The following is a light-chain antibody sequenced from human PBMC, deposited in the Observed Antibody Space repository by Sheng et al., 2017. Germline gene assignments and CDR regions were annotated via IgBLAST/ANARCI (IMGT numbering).Light chain of an antibody. Sequence: IVLTQSPATLSLSPGERATLSCRASQSVSSYLAWYQQKPGQTPRLLIYAASNRASGIPARFSGSGSGTDFTLTISSLQPEDFATYYCQQYDTYSRTFGQGSTVEI. CDR1: QSVSSY. J-gene: IGKJ1*01. CDR2: AAS. V-gene: IGKV3-11*01. CDR3: QQYDTYSRT.